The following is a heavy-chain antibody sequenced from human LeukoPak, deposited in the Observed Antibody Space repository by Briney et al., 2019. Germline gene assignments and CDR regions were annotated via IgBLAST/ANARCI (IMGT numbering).Heavy chain of an antibody. V-gene: IGHV3-15*01. Sequence: GGSLRLSCAASGFTFSNTWMSWVRQAPGKGLEWVARIKSKTEGETIDYSAPVKGRFTISRDDSKNTLYLQMNSLRAEDTAVYYCASRELWFGDSAFDIWGQGTMVTVSS. CDR3: ASRELWFGDSAFDI. J-gene: IGHJ3*02. CDR2: IKSKTEGETI. CDR1: GFTFSNTW. D-gene: IGHD3-10*01.